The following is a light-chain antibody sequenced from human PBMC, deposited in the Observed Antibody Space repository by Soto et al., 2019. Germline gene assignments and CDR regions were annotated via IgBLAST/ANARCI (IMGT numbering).Light chain of an antibody. J-gene: IGKJ4*01. Sequence: DIQLTQSPSFLSASVGDRVTITCRASQAINTYLAWYQQKPGKAPKLLIYDASTLKSGVPSRFSGSGSGTEFSLTISNLLPEDFATYYCQHLNSYPLTFGGGTKVEIK. CDR2: DAS. CDR1: QAINTY. CDR3: QHLNSYPLT. V-gene: IGKV1-9*01.